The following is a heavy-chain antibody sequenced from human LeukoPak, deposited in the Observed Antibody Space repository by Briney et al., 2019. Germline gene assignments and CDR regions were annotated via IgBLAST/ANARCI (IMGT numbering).Heavy chain of an antibody. CDR3: ARSREQEWILWSGREDWFDP. V-gene: IGHV1-69*06. CDR2: IIPIFGTA. CDR1: GGTFSSYA. D-gene: IGHD3-10*01. J-gene: IGHJ5*02. Sequence: SVKVSCKASGGTFSSYAISWVRQAPGQGLEWMGGIIPIFGTANYAQKFQGRVTITADKSTSTAYMELSSLRSEDTAVYYCARSREQEWILWSGREDWFDPWGQGTLVTVSS.